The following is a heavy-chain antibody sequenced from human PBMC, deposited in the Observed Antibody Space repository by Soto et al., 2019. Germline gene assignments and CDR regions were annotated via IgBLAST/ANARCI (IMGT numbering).Heavy chain of an antibody. Sequence: ASVKVSCKASGYTFTGYYMHWVRQAPGQGLEWMGWINPNSGGTNYAQKFQGWVTMTRDTSISTAYMELSRLRSDDTAVYYCARDGDSSSSYYYYGMQVLGQGTTVTVSS. D-gene: IGHD6-6*01. V-gene: IGHV1-2*04. CDR1: GYTFTGYY. CDR3: ARDGDSSSSYYYYGMQV. CDR2: INPNSGGT. J-gene: IGHJ6*01.